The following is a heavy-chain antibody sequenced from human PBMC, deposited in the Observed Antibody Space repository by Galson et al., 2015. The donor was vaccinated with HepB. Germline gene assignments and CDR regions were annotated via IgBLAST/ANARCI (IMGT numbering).Heavy chain of an antibody. Sequence: SETLSLTCTVSGGSISSSYWSWIRQPPGKGLEWIGYIYNSGTTKYNPSLKSRVTISGDTSKNRFSLKMSSVTAADTAVYYCARRRDDSSGYYYEYGFDIWGQGTMVTVSS. V-gene: IGHV4-59*01. J-gene: IGHJ3*02. D-gene: IGHD3-22*01. CDR2: IYNSGTT. CDR1: GGSISSSY. CDR3: ARRRDDSSGYYYEYGFDI.